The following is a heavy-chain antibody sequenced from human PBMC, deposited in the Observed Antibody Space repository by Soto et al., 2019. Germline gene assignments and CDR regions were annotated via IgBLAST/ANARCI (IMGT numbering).Heavy chain of an antibody. V-gene: IGHV1-3*01. CDR1: GYTFTNYA. CDR2: INAGNGNT. J-gene: IGHJ4*02. CDR3: ARGPGGPDAPGDY. D-gene: IGHD2-15*01. Sequence: QVQLVQSGAEVKKPGASVKVSCKASGYTFTNYAMHWVRQAPGQRLEWMGWINAGNGNTKYSQKFQGRVTITRDTSASTAYMDLSSLRSADTPVYYCARGPGGPDAPGDYWGQGTLVTVSS.